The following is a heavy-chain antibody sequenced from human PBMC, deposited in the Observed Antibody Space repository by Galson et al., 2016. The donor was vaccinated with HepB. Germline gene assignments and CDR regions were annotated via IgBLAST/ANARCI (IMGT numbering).Heavy chain of an antibody. J-gene: IGHJ6*02. CDR1: GASVSSGTHY. V-gene: IGHV4-61*01. CDR2: IHYSGST. D-gene: IGHD6-19*01. Sequence: SETLSLTCTVSGASVSSGTHYWTWIRQPLGKGLEWIGYIHYSGSTNYNPSFKSRVTISIDTSKKKFSLKLSSVTAADTAVDYCTRVGAVDEDNFDYYGMDVWGQGTSVTVSS. CDR3: TRVGAVDEDNFDYYGMDV.